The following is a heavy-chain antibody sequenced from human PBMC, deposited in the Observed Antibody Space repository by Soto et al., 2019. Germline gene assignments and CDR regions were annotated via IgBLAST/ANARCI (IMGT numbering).Heavy chain of an antibody. CDR1: GFTFGSYW. D-gene: IGHD3-22*01. J-gene: IGHJ3*02. V-gene: IGHV3-74*01. Sequence: GGSLRLSCAASGFTFGSYWMHWVRQAPGKGLVSVSIINTDGSDTNYAADSVKGRFTIARDNVKNTLYLQMNSLRVEDTAMYYCARVRCSNYYCRDDIWGQGTMVTVSS. CDR3: ARVRCSNYYCRDDI. CDR2: INTDGSDT.